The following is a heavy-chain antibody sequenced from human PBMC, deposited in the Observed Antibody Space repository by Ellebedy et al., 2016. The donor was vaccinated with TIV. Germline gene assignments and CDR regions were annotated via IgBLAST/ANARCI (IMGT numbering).Heavy chain of an antibody. Sequence: GESLKISCAASGFTFSRYAMSWVRQAPGKGLEWVSSILAGGGGLSYADSVKGRFTISRDNSKNTLDMQMNSLRAEDTAVYYCARDSGVWGQGTTVTVSS. V-gene: IGHV3-23*01. D-gene: IGHD3-10*01. CDR1: GFTFSRYA. CDR2: ILAGGGGL. J-gene: IGHJ6*02. CDR3: ARDSGV.